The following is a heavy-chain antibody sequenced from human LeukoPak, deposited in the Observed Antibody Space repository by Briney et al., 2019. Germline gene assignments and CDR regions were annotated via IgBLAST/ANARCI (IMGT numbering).Heavy chain of an antibody. CDR2: IRYDGSNK. J-gene: IGHJ4*02. D-gene: IGHD2-2*01. Sequence: GGSLRLPCAASGFTFSSYGMHWVRQAPGKGLEWVAFIRYDGSNKYYADSVKGRFTISRDNSKNTLYPQMNSLRAEDTAVYYCAKHPYCSSTSCYFDYWGQGTLVTVSS. V-gene: IGHV3-30*02. CDR1: GFTFSSYG. CDR3: AKHPYCSSTSCYFDY.